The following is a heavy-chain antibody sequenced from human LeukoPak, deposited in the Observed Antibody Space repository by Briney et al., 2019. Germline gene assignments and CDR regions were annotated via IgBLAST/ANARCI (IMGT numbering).Heavy chain of an antibody. V-gene: IGHV3-21*01. J-gene: IGHJ4*02. CDR3: ARGVDDSSGYYYDY. Sequence: PGGSLRLSCAASGFTFSSYSMNWVRQAPGKGLEWVSSISSSSSYIYYADSVKGRFTISRDNAKNSLYLQMYSLRAEDTAVYYCARGVDDSSGYYYDYWGQGTLVTVSS. CDR2: ISSSSSYI. CDR1: GFTFSSYS. D-gene: IGHD3-22*01.